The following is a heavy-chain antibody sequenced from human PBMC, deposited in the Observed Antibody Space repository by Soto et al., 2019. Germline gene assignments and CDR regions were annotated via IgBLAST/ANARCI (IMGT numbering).Heavy chain of an antibody. CDR2: IKEDGSEK. J-gene: IGHJ4*02. V-gene: IGHV3-7*01. Sequence: EVQLVESGGGLVQPGGSLRLSCVASGFTFSSYWMSWVRQAPGKGLEWVANIKEDGSEKYYVDSVKGRFTISRDNAKNSLYVQMTSLRAEDTAVYYCARVVAAVGTFGYWGQGTLVTVSS. CDR1: GFTFSSYW. CDR3: ARVVAAVGTFGY. D-gene: IGHD6-13*01.